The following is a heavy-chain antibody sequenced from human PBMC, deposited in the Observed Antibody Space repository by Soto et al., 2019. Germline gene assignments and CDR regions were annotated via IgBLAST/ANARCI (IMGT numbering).Heavy chain of an antibody. CDR2: ISAYNGNT. D-gene: IGHD2-15*01. V-gene: IGHV1-18*01. Sequence: ASVKVSCKASGYTFSNYGITWVRQAPGQGLEWMGWISAYNGNTNYAQKLRGRVTMTTDTSTNTVYMELRSLRSDDTAGYYCAREGLLPSSYYGMNVWGQGTRVTVS. J-gene: IGHJ6*02. CDR1: GYTFSNYG. CDR3: AREGLLPSSYYGMNV.